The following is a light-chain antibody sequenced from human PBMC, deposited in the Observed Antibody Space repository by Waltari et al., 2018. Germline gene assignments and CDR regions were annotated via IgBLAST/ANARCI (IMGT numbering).Light chain of an antibody. CDR2: DAS. CDR3: QQYRGLWT. J-gene: IGKJ1*01. V-gene: IGKV1-5*01. Sequence: DIQMTQSPSTLSASVADRVTITCRARQSVSCWLAWYRQKPGEAPKLLIYDASSLESGVPSRFSGSGSGTEFTLTISSLQSDDFATYYCQQYRGLWTFGQGTRVEVK. CDR1: QSVSCW.